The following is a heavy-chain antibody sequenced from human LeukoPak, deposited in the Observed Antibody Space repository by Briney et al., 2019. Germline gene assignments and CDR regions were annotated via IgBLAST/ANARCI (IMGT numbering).Heavy chain of an antibody. V-gene: IGHV3-74*01. D-gene: IGHD6-19*01. Sequence: GGSLRLSCTASGFPFSNYWMHWVRHAPGKGLLWVSRINTDERTTDYADSVKGRFTISRDNARNTLYLQMNSLRAEDTGVYYCAREGWAVARKVDYWGRGTLVTVSS. J-gene: IGHJ4*02. CDR1: GFPFSNYW. CDR3: AREGWAVARKVDY. CDR2: INTDERTT.